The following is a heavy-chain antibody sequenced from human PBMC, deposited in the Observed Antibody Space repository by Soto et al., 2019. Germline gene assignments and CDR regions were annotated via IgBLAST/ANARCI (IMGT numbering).Heavy chain of an antibody. CDR1: GGSISSGGYY. CDR3: ARRPRGDYAFGC. D-gene: IGHD4-17*01. V-gene: IGHV4-31*03. Sequence: SETLSLTCTVSGGSISSGGYYWSWIRQHPGKGLEWIGYIYYSGSTYYNPSLKSRVTISVDTSKNQFSLKLSSVTAADTAVYYRARRPRGDYAFGCWGRGTRVTVSS. J-gene: IGHJ4*02. CDR2: IYYSGST.